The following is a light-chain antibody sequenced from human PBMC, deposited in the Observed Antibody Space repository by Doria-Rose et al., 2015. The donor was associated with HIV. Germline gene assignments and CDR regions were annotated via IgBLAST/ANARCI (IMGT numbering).Light chain of an antibody. Sequence: TPSPGTLSLSPGERATLSCKASQSFSSTYLAWYQQKPGQAPSLLIYDGSTRATGIPDRFSASGSGTDFTLTINRLEPEDFALYYCHQYGTSWTFGQGTKVE. CDR1: QSFSSTY. J-gene: IGKJ1*01. CDR3: HQYGTSWT. CDR2: DGS. V-gene: IGKV3-20*01.